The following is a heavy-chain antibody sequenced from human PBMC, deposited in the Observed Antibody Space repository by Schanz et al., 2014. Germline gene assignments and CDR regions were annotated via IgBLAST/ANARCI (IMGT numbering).Heavy chain of an antibody. CDR1: GFTFSSYS. D-gene: IGHD2-15*01. Sequence: EVQLVESGGGLVQPGGSLRLSCAASGFTFSSYSMNWVRQAPGKGLEWVSYISSSSSTRYYADSVKGRFTISRDNAKNSPFLQMNSLRAEDAAVYYCARDCRLEHLGYSHYYYDMDVWGQGTTVTVSS. CDR2: ISSSSSTR. J-gene: IGHJ6*02. V-gene: IGHV3-48*01. CDR3: ARDCRLEHLGYSHYYYDMDV.